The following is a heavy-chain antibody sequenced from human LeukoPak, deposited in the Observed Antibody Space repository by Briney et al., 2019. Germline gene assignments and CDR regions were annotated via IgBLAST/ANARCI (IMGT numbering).Heavy chain of an antibody. V-gene: IGHV3-23*01. J-gene: IGHJ4*02. D-gene: IGHD3-22*01. CDR3: AKVWDTYYYDSSGSFDY. CDR2: ISSSGGST. Sequence: PGGSLRLSCAASGFTFSSYAMSWVRQAPGKGLEWVSPISSSGGSTYYADSVKGRFTISRDNSKNTLYLQMNSLRAEDTAVYYCAKVWDTYYYDSSGSFDYWGQGTLVAVSS. CDR1: GFTFSSYA.